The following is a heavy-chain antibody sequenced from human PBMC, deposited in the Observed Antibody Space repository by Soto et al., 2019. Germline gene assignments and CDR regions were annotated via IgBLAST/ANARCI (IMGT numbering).Heavy chain of an antibody. V-gene: IGHV1-69*01. CDR2: IIPIFGTA. J-gene: IGHJ6*02. Sequence: QVQLVQSGAEVKKPGSSVKVSCKASGGTFSSYAISWVRQAPGQALEWMGGIIPIFGTANYAQKFQGRVTITADESTSTAYMELSSLRSEDTAVYYCARDQAMATYHYYGMDVWGQGTTVTVSS. CDR3: ARDQAMATYHYYGMDV. D-gene: IGHD5-18*01. CDR1: GGTFSSYA.